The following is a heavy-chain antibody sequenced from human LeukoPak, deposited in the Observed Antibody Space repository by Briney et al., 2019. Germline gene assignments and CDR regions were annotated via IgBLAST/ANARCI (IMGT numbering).Heavy chain of an antibody. D-gene: IGHD2-2*03. J-gene: IGHJ4*02. V-gene: IGHV5-51*01. CDR2: IYPGDSDT. Sequence: GESLKISCKGSGYSFTSYWIGWVRQMPGKGLEWMRIIYPGDSDTRYSPSFQGQVTISADKSISTAYLQWSSLKASDTAMYYCARFGYCNSTSCYGPPAYWGQGTLVTVSS. CDR3: ARFGYCNSTSCYGPPAY. CDR1: GYSFTSYW.